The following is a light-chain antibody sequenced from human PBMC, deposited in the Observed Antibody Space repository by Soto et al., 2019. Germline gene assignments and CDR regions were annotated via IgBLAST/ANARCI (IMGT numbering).Light chain of an antibody. CDR1: SSDVGGYNY. CDR3: SSYISSTSLDV. Sequence: QSVLTQPASVSGSPGQSITISCTGTSSDVGGYNYVSWYQQHPGKAPKLMIYEVSNRPSGVSIRFSGSKSGNTASLTISGLQAEDEADYYCSSYISSTSLDVFGTGTKVTV. V-gene: IGLV2-14*01. J-gene: IGLJ1*01. CDR2: EVS.